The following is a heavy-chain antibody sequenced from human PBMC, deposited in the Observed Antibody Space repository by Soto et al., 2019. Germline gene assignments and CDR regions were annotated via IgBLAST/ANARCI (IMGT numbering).Heavy chain of an antibody. J-gene: IGHJ4*02. CDR1: GYTFTSYG. Sequence: ASVKVSCKASGYTFTSYGISWVRQAPGQGLEWMGWISAYNGNTNYAQKLQGRVTMTTDTSTSTAYMELRSLRSDDTAVYYCARLPPYCGGDCYAPEPYWGQGTLVTVS. D-gene: IGHD2-21*02. V-gene: IGHV1-18*01. CDR3: ARLPPYCGGDCYAPEPY. CDR2: ISAYNGNT.